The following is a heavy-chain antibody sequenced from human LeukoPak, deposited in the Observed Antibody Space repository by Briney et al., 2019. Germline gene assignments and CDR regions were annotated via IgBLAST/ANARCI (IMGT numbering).Heavy chain of an antibody. CDR2: IYYSGST. D-gene: IGHD4-23*01. CDR1: GGSISSYY. V-gene: IGHV4-59*01. Sequence: SETLSLTCTVSGGSISSYYWSWIRQPPGKGLEWIGYIYYSGSTNYNPSLKSRVTISVDTSKNQFSLKLSSVTAADTAVYYCARYLDYGGLYYFDYWGQGTLVTVSS. J-gene: IGHJ4*02. CDR3: ARYLDYGGLYYFDY.